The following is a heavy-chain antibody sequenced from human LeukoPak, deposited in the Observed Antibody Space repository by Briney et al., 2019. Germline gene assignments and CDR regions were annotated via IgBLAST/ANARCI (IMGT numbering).Heavy chain of an antibody. CDR3: ATVSYSSSWYGLDY. CDR1: GYTLTELS. Sequence: ASVKVSCKVSGYTLTELSMHWVRQAPGKGLEWMGGFDPEDGETIYAQKFQGRVTMTEDTSTDTAYMELSSLRSEDTAVYYCATVSYSSSWYGLDYWGQGTLVTVSS. J-gene: IGHJ4*02. D-gene: IGHD6-13*01. V-gene: IGHV1-24*01. CDR2: FDPEDGET.